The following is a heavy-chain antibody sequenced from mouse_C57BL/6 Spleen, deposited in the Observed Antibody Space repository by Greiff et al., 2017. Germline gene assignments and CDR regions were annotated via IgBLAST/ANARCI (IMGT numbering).Heavy chain of an antibody. J-gene: IGHJ3*01. CDR3: ARELGIYDGSLFAY. CDR2: IYPGSGST. Sequence: QVQLQQPGAELVKPGASVKMSCKVSGYTFTSYWLTWVKQRPGQGLEWIGDIYPGSGSTNYNEKFKSKATLTVDTSSSTAYMQLSSLTSEDSAVYYGARELGIYDGSLFAYWGQGTLVTVSA. CDR1: GYTFTSYW. V-gene: IGHV1-55*01. D-gene: IGHD2-3*01.